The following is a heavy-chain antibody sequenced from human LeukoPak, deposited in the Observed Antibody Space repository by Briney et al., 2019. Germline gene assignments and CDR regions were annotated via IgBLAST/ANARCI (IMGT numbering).Heavy chain of an antibody. CDR1: GYTFTSYD. CDR2: MNPNSGNT. CDR3: ASTWEPELPHDAFDT. Sequence: ASVKVSCKASGYTFTSYDINWVRQATGQGLEWMGWMNPNSGNTGYAQKFQGRVTITRNTSISTAYMELSSLRSEDTAVYYCASTWEPELPHDAFDTWGQGTMVTVSS. D-gene: IGHD1-26*01. V-gene: IGHV1-8*03. J-gene: IGHJ3*02.